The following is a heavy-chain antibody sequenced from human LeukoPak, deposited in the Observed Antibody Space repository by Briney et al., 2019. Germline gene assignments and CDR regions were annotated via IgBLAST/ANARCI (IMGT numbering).Heavy chain of an antibody. D-gene: IGHD1-26*01. CDR3: ARVERGAFDI. CDR1: GFTFSSFE. Sequence: GGSLRLSCAASGFTFSSFEMNWVRQAPGKGLEWVSYISITGITTYYADSVKGRFTISRDNAKNSLYLQMNSLRAEDTAVYYCARVERGAFDIWGQGTMVTVSS. CDR2: ISITGITT. V-gene: IGHV3-48*03. J-gene: IGHJ3*02.